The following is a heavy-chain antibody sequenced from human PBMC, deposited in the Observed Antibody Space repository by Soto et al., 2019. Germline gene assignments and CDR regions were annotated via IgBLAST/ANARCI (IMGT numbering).Heavy chain of an antibody. V-gene: IGHV4-34*01. CDR1: GGSFSGYY. J-gene: IGHJ4*02. D-gene: IGHD2-21*01. Sequence: SETLSLTCAVYGGSFSGYYWSWIRQFPQKGLEWIGEMIHSGSTNQNPSLKSRVSISLDTTKNQFSLMLRSVTAADAAMYYCARGIPEKYYLDSWGLGTLVTVSS. CDR2: MIHSGST. CDR3: ARGIPEKYYLDS.